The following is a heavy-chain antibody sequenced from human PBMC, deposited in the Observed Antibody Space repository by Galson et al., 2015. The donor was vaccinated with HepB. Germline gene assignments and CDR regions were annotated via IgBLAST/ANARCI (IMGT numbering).Heavy chain of an antibody. CDR3: ARQPTEEANIDY. CDR2: IYPGDSDT. Sequence: WVRQMPGKGLEWMGIIYPGDSDTRYSPSFQGQVTISADKSISTAYLQWSSLKASDTAMYYCARQPTEEANIDYWGQGTLVTVSS. V-gene: IGHV5-51*01. J-gene: IGHJ4*02. D-gene: IGHD1/OR15-1a*01.